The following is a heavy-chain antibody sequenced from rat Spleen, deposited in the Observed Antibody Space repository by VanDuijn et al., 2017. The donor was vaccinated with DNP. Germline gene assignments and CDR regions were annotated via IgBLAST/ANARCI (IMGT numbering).Heavy chain of an antibody. V-gene: IGHV3-1*01. J-gene: IGHJ2*01. D-gene: IGHD1-7*01. CDR1: GYSITSNY. CDR3: ARWTRYLDY. Sequence: EVQLQESGSGLVKPSQSLSLTCSVTGYSITSNYWGWIRQFPGNKMEYIGHISYSGSSNYNPSLKSRISITRDTSENHFFLHLNSVTTQDTATYYCARWTRYLDYWGQGVMVTVSS. CDR2: ISYSGSS.